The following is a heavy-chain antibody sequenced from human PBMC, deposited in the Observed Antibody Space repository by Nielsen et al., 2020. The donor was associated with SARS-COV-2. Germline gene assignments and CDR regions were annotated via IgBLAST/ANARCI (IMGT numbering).Heavy chain of an antibody. CDR3: ARDLRDFDH. Sequence: GGSLRLSCGASGFTFNKYWIHWVRQAPGKGPVWVSRIDGNGGTANYADSVKGRFTISRDNAKNTVYLQMNSLRVEDTAVYYCARDLRDFDHWGQGTLVTVSS. CDR2: IDGNGGTA. J-gene: IGHJ5*02. V-gene: IGHV3-74*01. CDR1: GFTFNKYW.